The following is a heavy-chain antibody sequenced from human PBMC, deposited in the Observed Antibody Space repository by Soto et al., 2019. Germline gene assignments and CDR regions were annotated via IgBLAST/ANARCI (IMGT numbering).Heavy chain of an antibody. V-gene: IGHV3-11*01. CDR2: ISSSGDTG. Sequence: QVQLVESGGGLVKPGGSLRLSCAASGFTFSAYYMSWIRQAPGKGLEWISYISSSGDTGNYADSVKGRFTVSRDNAKNALYLQMNSLRAEDTAVYYCAGDRGAVVGQFFDYWGQGTLVTVSS. J-gene: IGHJ4*02. D-gene: IGHD6-19*01. CDR3: AGDRGAVVGQFFDY. CDR1: GFTFSAYY.